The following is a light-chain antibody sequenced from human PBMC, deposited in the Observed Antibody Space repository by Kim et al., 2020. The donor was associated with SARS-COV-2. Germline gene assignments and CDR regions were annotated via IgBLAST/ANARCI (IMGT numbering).Light chain of an antibody. Sequence: AIQMTQSPSSLSASVGDRVTITCRASQDIGNDLGWYQQKPGKAPKLLVYGASSLQSGVPSRFSGSGSGTDFTLTVTSLQPEDFATYYCLQDYIDPLTLGGGTKLEI. CDR1: QDIGND. CDR3: LQDYIDPLT. J-gene: IGKJ4*01. CDR2: GAS. V-gene: IGKV1-6*01.